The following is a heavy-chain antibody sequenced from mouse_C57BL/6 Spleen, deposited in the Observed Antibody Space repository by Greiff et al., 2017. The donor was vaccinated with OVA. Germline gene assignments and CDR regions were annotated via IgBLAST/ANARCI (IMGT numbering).Heavy chain of an antibody. V-gene: IGHV1-53*01. CDR3: ARGGAGSRVYYYAMDY. CDR2: INPSNGGT. J-gene: IGHJ4*01. Sequence: VQLQQPGTELVKPGASVKLSCKASGYTFTSYWMHWVKQRPGQGLEWIGNINPSNGGTNYNEKFKSKATLTVDKSSSTAYMQLSSLTSEDSAVYYCARGGAGSRVYYYAMDYWGQGTSVTVSS. D-gene: IGHD1-1*01. CDR1: GYTFTSYW.